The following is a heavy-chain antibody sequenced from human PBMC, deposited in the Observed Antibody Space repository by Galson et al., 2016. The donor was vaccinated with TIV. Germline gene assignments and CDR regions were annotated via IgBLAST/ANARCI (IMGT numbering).Heavy chain of an antibody. D-gene: IGHD5-18*01. CDR1: GDTFSMIV. CDR2: INPLLGTV. J-gene: IGHJ6*02. V-gene: IGHV1-69*13. Sequence: SVKVSCKASGDTFSMIVFNWVRQAPGQGLDWMGGINPLLGTVNNAQKFQGRVTFTADESRSTAYMELSSLRSEDTAVYYCAKDPNTAFDTHYSYYGLDVWGQGTTVIVSS. CDR3: AKDPNTAFDTHYSYYGLDV.